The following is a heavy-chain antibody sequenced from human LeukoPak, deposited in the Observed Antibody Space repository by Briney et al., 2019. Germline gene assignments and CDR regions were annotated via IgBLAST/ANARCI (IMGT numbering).Heavy chain of an antibody. Sequence: PSETLSLTCAVYGGSFSGYYWSWIRQSPGKGLEWIGEINYSGSTNYNPSLKSGVTLSVDTSKNQFSLKLSSVTAADTAVYYCARARGSSSWFWSFGTDAFDIWGQGTMVTVSS. CDR3: ARARGSSSWFWSFGTDAFDI. CDR1: GGSFSGYY. V-gene: IGHV4-34*01. D-gene: IGHD6-13*01. CDR2: INYSGST. J-gene: IGHJ3*02.